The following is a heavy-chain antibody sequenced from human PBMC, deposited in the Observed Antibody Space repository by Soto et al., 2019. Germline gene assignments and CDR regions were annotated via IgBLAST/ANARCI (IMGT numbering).Heavy chain of an antibody. CDR3: ARNVPVTALGY. J-gene: IGHJ4*02. V-gene: IGHV3-66*01. CDR2: TYSGGDT. CDR1: GVTVGNNY. Sequence: EVRLVESGGGLVQPGGSLRLSCAASGVTVGNNYMSWVRQAPGKGLEWVSVTYSGGDTCYADFVKGRFTMSRDSTKNTVYLQMDSLRAEDTAVYFCARNVPVTALGYWGQGSLVTVSS. D-gene: IGHD4-17*01.